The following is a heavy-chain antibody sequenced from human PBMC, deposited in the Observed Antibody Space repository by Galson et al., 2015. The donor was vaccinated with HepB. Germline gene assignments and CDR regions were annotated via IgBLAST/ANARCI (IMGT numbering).Heavy chain of an antibody. CDR2: ISYDGSNK. CDR3: ARDGLRFLEWSVGGNWFDP. J-gene: IGHJ5*02. D-gene: IGHD3-3*01. V-gene: IGHV3-30-3*01. Sequence: SLRLSCAASGFTFSSYAMHWVRQAPGKGLEWVAVISYDGSNKYYADSVKGRFTISRDNSKNTLYLQMNSLRAEDTAVYYCARDGLRFLEWSVGGNWFDPWGQGTLVTVSS. CDR1: GFTFSSYA.